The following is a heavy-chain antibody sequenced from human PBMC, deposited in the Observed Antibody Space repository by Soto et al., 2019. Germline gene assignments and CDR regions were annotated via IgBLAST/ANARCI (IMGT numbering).Heavy chain of an antibody. CDR2: IDNSGST. Sequence: XATLSLTCTASRGSISSSDWNWIRLPPGKGLEWIGYIDNSGSTNYNPSLKSRATISVDTSKNQFSLRLSSVTAADAAVYYCARDDGRNLRAYVGFDVWGQGTVVTVSS. V-gene: IGHV4-59*01. CDR1: RGSISSSD. CDR3: ARDDGRNLRAYVGFDV. J-gene: IGHJ3*01. D-gene: IGHD3-10*02.